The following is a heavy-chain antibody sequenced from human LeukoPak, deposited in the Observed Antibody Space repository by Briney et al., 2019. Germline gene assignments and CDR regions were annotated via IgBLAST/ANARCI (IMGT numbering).Heavy chain of an antibody. V-gene: IGHV3-48*03. CDR3: ARALVRFRFDY. D-gene: IGHD3-3*01. J-gene: IGHJ4*02. CDR2: ISSGGGST. CDR1: GFTFSSYE. Sequence: PGGSLRLSCAASGFTFSSYEMNWVRQAPGKGLEWLSYISSGGGSTYYADSVRGRFTIPKENAKSRLYLQMNSLRAEDTAVYYCARALVRFRFDYWGQGTLVTVSS.